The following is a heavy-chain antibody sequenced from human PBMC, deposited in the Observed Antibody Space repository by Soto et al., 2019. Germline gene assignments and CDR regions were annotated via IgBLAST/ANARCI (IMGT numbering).Heavy chain of an antibody. CDR2: ISYSGYT. V-gene: IGHV4-59*01. CDR3: ARVISGYLFDY. D-gene: IGHD3-22*01. CDR1: GGTISSYY. J-gene: IGHJ4*02. Sequence: QVQLQESGPGLVKPSETLSLTCTVSGGTISSYYWTWIRQPPGKELEYIGHISYSGYTNYNPSPKSRVTISLDTSKNQFSLKLSSVTAADTAVYYCARVISGYLFDYWGQGILVTVSS.